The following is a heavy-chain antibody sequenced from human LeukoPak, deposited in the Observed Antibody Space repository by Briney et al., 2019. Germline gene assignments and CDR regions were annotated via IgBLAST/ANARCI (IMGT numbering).Heavy chain of an antibody. D-gene: IGHD3-10*01. CDR1: GFTFSSHD. CDR2: ISGSGGNT. CDR3: AKGPAMVRGTFDP. Sequence: GGSLRLSCAASGFTFSSHDMNWVRQAPGKGLEWVSSISGSGGNTYYADSVKGRFTISRDYSKNTLYLQMNSLRTEETAVYYCAKGPAMVRGTFDPWGQGTLVTVSS. J-gene: IGHJ5*02. V-gene: IGHV3-23*01.